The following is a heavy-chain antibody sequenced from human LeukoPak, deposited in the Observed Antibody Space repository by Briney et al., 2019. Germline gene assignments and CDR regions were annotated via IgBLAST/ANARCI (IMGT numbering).Heavy chain of an antibody. CDR2: SSGNGGST. CDR3: VNQISGWVY. CDR1: GFTFSTLP. Sequence: AGGSLRLSCSASGFTFSTLPMHWVRQAPGKGLEYVSGSSGNGGSTYYADSVKGRSTISRDNSKNTLYLQMSSLRPEDTAVYYCVNQISGWVYWGQGTLVTVSS. J-gene: IGHJ4*02. V-gene: IGHV3-64D*06. D-gene: IGHD6-19*01.